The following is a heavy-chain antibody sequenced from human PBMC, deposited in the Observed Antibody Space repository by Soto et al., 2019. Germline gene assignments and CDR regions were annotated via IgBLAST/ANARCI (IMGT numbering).Heavy chain of an antibody. CDR2: ITSSSRTI. CDR1: GVTFSSYS. J-gene: IGHJ6*02. V-gene: IGHV3-48*02. CDR3: EIARKDILVVADATDYFYAMDV. D-gene: IGHD2-15*01. Sequence: DVQLVESGGGLVQPGGSLRLSCVASGVTFSSYSLNWVRQAPGKGLEWVSYITSSSRTIYYADSVKGRFTISRDNAKNSLYLQMNSLREEHKAVYYCEIARKDILVVADATDYFYAMDVWGQGTTGPVSS.